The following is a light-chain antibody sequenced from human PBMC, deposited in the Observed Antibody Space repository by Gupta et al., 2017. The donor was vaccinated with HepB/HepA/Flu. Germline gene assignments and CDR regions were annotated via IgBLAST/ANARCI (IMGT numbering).Light chain of an antibody. CDR2: ETS. CDR3: QKAYSLTST. CDR1: QDISRW. V-gene: IGKV1-12*01. Sequence: DIQMTQSPSSVSASVGDRVTITCRASQDISRWLAWYQQKPGKAPKLLSFETSSLQSGVPSRFSGSGSGTNFILTINSLQPEDFATYYCQKAYSLTSTFGQGTQVEIK. J-gene: IGKJ5*01.